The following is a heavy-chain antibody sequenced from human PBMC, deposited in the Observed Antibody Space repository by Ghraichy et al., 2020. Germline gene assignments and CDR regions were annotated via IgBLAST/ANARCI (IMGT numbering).Heavy chain of an antibody. D-gene: IGHD3-10*01. CDR1: GGSISSYY. V-gene: IGHV4-59*08. CDR2: IYYSGST. CDR3: ARHGYTMVRGGNFDY. Sequence: ESLNISCTVSGGSISSYYWSWIRQPPGKGLEWIGYIYYSGSTNYNPSLKSRVTISVDTSKNQFSLKLSSVTAADTAVYYCARHGYTMVRGGNFDYWGQGTLVTVSS. J-gene: IGHJ4*02.